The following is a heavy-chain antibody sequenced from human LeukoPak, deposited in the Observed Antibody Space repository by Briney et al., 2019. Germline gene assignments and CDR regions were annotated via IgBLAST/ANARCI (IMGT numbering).Heavy chain of an antibody. CDR3: AKHRRSSLVTAYFDS. J-gene: IGHJ4*02. Sequence: GGSLRLSCAASGFTFSSYSMTWVRQAPGKGLEWVSSISSGGGNTYYADSVKGRFTISRDNAKNTMYLQMNSLRAEDTAVYYCAKHRRSSLVTAYFDSWGQGTLVTVSS. CDR1: GFTFSSYS. CDR2: ISSGGGNT. V-gene: IGHV3-23*01. D-gene: IGHD2-21*02.